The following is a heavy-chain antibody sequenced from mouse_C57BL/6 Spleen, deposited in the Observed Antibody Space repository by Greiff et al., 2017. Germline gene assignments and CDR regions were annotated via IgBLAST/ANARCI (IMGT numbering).Heavy chain of an antibody. J-gene: IGHJ4*01. Sequence: EVQLQQSGPELVKPGASVKIPCKASGYTFTDYNMDWVKQSHGKSLEWIGDINPNNGGTIYNQKFKGKATLTVDKSSSTAYMELRSLTSEDSAVYYCARKELGLLYYAMDYWGQGTSVTVSS. CDR2: INPNNGGT. CDR3: ARKELGLLYYAMDY. D-gene: IGHD4-1*01. CDR1: GYTFTDYN. V-gene: IGHV1-18*01.